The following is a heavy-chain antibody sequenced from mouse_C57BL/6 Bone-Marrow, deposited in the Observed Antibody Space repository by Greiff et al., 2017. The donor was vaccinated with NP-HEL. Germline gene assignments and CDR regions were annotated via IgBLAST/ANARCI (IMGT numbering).Heavy chain of an antibody. Sequence: EVQGVESGGGLVKPGGSLKLSCAASGFTFSGYGMHWVRQAPEKGLEWVAYISSGSSTIYYADTVKGRFTISRDNAKNTLFLQMTSLRSEDTAMYYCAKIYDGYGDYWGQGTSVTVSS. V-gene: IGHV5-17*01. CDR3: AKIYDGYGDY. J-gene: IGHJ4*01. CDR2: ISSGSSTI. D-gene: IGHD2-3*01. CDR1: GFTFSGYG.